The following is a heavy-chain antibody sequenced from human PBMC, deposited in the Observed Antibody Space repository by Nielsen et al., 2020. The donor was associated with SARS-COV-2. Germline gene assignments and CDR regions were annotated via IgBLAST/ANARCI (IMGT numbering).Heavy chain of an antibody. D-gene: IGHD1-26*01. CDR2: INAGNGNK. V-gene: IGHV1-18*04. CDR3: ARDLKLVGAIRRDSSDAFDI. J-gene: IGHJ3*02. Sequence: ASVKVSCKASGYTFTSYGISWVRQAPGQGLEWMGWINAGNGNKKSSQKFQGRVTITRDPFASTAYMELSSLRSEDTAVYYCARDLKLVGAIRRDSSDAFDIWGQGTMVTVSS. CDR1: GYTFTSYG.